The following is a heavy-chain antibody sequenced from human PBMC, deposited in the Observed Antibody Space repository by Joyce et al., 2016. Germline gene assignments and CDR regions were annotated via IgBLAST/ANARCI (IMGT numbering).Heavy chain of an antibody. J-gene: IGHJ4*02. CDR1: GDSISSGYF. CDR2: IYHNGKT. V-gene: IGHV4-38-2*02. Sequence: VQLQESGPGLVKPSETPSLTCDVSGDSISSGYFYGWVRQAPGKGLEWIANIYHNGKTYYNASLKSRVTISVDTSKNQLSLKLSSVTAADTAVYYCARDPQNFGFWGQGTLVIVSS. CDR3: ARDPQNFGF. D-gene: IGHD2/OR15-2a*01.